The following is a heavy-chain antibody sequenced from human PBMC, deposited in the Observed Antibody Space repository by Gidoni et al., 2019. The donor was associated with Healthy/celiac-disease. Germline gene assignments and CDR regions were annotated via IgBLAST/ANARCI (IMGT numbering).Heavy chain of an antibody. CDR1: GDSLSSSTW. V-gene: IGHV4-4*02. CDR3: ATKQYNSPYSFDY. J-gene: IGHJ4*02. CDR2: IYHSGST. D-gene: IGHD6-19*01. Sequence: QVQLQESGPGLVKPSGTLSLTCAVSGDSLSSSTWWSWVRQPPGKGLEWIGEIYHSGSTNYNPSLNSRVTISVDKSRNQCSLKLGSVTAADTAVYYCATKQYNSPYSFDYWGQGTLVTVSS.